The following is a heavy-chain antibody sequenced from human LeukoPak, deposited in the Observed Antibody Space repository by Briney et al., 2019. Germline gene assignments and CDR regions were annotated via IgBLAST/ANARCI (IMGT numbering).Heavy chain of an antibody. CDR3: ARDPYSSSSSYFDY. D-gene: IGHD6-6*01. V-gene: IGHV4-59*01. CDR2: TYYSGST. Sequence: SETLSLTCTVSGGSISSYYWSWIRQPPGKGLEWIGYTYYSGSTNYNPSLKSRVTISVDTSKNQFSLKLSSVTAADTAVYYCARDPYSSSSSYFDYWGQGTLVTVSS. CDR1: GGSISSYY. J-gene: IGHJ4*02.